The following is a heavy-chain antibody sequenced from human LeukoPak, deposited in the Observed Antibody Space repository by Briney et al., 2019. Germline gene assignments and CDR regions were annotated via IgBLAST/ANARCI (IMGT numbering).Heavy chain of an antibody. CDR1: GYSISSGHF. CDR2: IFQSGTT. D-gene: IGHD3-22*01. V-gene: IGHV4-38-2*01. J-gene: IGHJ5*02. CDR3: ARHVSYNIIGSHWGGFDP. Sequence: SETLSLTCAVSGYSISSGHFWGWIRQPPGKGLEWIGRIFQSGTTYYNPSLKSRVTISVDTSKNHFSLKLSSVTAADTAAYYCARHVSYNIIGSHWGGFDPWGQGTLVTVSS.